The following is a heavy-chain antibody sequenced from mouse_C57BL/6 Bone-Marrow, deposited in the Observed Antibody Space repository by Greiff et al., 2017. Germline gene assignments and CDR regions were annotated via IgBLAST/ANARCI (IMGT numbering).Heavy chain of an antibody. CDR3: ADGYYAMDY. Sequence: QVQLQQPGAELVMPGASVKLSCKASGYTFTSYWMHWVKQRPGQGLEWIGEIDPSDSYTNYNQKFKGKSTLTVDKSSRTAYMQLSSLTSEDSAVYYCADGYYAMDYWGQGTSVTVSS. J-gene: IGHJ4*01. D-gene: IGHD2-3*01. V-gene: IGHV1-69*01. CDR2: IDPSDSYT. CDR1: GYTFTSYW.